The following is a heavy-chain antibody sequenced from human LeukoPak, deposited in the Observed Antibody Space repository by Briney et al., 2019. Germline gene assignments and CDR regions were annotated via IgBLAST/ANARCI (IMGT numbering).Heavy chain of an antibody. J-gene: IGHJ3*02. D-gene: IGHD3-22*01. Sequence: GGSLRLSCAVSGFTFSSYAMHWVRQAPGKGLEWVAVIWYDGSNKYYADSVKGRFTISRDNSKNTLYLQMNSLRAEDTAVYYCAIVSITMTIWGQGTMVTVSS. CDR3: AIVSITMTI. V-gene: IGHV3-30*02. CDR2: IWYDGSNK. CDR1: GFTFSSYA.